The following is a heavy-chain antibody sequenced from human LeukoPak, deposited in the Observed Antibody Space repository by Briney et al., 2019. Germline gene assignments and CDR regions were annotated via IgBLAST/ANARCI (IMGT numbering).Heavy chain of an antibody. J-gene: IGHJ4*02. V-gene: IGHV4-34*01. D-gene: IGHD3-9*01. CDR1: GGSITGYY. CDR3: ARGNILTGYCFDF. Sequence: SETLSLTCAVYGGSITGYYWSWIRQTPGRGLEWVGEIHYTGATSYNPSLKSRATVSTDTSKNQFSLRLSSVTAADTAVYYCARGNILTGYCFDFWGQGALVAVSS. CDR2: IHYTGAT.